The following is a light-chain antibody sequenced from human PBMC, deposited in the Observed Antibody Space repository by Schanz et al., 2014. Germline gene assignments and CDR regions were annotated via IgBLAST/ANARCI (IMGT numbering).Light chain of an antibody. CDR2: KAS. J-gene: IGKJ1*01. Sequence: DIQMTQSPSTLSASVGDRVTITCRASQSISNWLAWYQQKPGKAPKVLIYKASSLESGVPSRFSGSGSGTEFTLTISSLQSEDFAVYYCQQYNNWPQTFGQGTKVEIK. CDR3: QQYNNWPQT. V-gene: IGKV1-5*03. CDR1: QSISNW.